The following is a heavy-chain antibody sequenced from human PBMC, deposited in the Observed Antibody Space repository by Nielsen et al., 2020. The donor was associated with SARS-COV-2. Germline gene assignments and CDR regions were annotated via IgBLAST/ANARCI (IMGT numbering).Heavy chain of an antibody. D-gene: IGHD6-19*01. Sequence: SETLSLTCTVSGGSISSYYWSWIRQPPGKGLEWIGYIYYSGSTNYNPSLKSRVTISVDTSKNQFSLKLSSVTAADTAVYYCARVRTGAVAGTGVYYYYYYMDVWGQGTTVTVSS. CDR3: ARVRTGAVAGTGVYYYYYYMDV. V-gene: IGHV4-59*01. CDR1: GGSISSYY. CDR2: IYYSGST. J-gene: IGHJ6*03.